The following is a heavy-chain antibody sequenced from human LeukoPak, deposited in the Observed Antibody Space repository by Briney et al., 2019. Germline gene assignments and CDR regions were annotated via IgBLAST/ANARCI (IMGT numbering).Heavy chain of an antibody. CDR2: ISYDGSNK. CDR3: AKDQGYSGYKGGDV. CDR1: GFTFSSYG. V-gene: IGHV3-30*18. D-gene: IGHD5-12*01. J-gene: IGHJ6*02. Sequence: SLRLSCAASGFTFSSYGMHWVRQAPGKGLEWVAVISYDGSNKYYADSVKGRFTISRDNSKNTLYLQMNSLRAEDTAVYYCAKDQGYSGYKGGDVWGQGTPVTVSS.